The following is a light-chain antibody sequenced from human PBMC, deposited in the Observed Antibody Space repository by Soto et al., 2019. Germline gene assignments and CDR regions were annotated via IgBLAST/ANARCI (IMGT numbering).Light chain of an antibody. Sequence: QSALTQPRSVSGSPGQSVTISCAGTSNDVGAYNYVSWYQQHPGKAPKLIIYAVIKWPSGVPDRFSGSKSGNTASLTISGLQTEDEADYYCCSYAASFWVFGGGTKVTVL. CDR2: AVI. CDR3: CSYAASFWV. CDR1: SNDVGAYNY. V-gene: IGLV2-11*01. J-gene: IGLJ3*02.